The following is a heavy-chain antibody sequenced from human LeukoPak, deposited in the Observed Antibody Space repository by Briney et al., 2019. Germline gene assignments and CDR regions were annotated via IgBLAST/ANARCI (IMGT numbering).Heavy chain of an antibody. Sequence: ASVKVSCKASGYTFTTYNINWVRQAPGQGLEWMGWISVCNGNTNYAQKLQGRVTMTTDTSTSTAYMELRSLRSDDTAVYYCARGMSDYGGNSDHDAFDIWGQGTMVTVSS. D-gene: IGHD4-23*01. CDR2: ISVCNGNT. J-gene: IGHJ3*02. CDR3: ARGMSDYGGNSDHDAFDI. CDR1: GYTFTTYN. V-gene: IGHV1-18*01.